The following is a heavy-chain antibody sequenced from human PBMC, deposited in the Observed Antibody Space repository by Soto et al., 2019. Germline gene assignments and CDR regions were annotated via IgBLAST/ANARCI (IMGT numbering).Heavy chain of an antibody. J-gene: IGHJ5*02. D-gene: IGHD2-2*02. V-gene: IGHV5-51*01. CDR3: ARVRRVVPAAISWFDP. Sequence: GESLKISCKGSGYSFTSYWIGWVLQMPWKGLEWMGIIYPGDSDTRYSPSFQGQVTISADKSISTAYLQWSSLKASDTAMYYCARVRRVVPAAISWFDPWGQGTLVTVSS. CDR1: GYSFTSYW. CDR2: IYPGDSDT.